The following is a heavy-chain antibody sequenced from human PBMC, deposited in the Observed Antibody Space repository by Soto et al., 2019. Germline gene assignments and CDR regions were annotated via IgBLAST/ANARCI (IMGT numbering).Heavy chain of an antibody. D-gene: IGHD6-19*01. CDR2: ISAYNGKT. CDR3: ARGEQWLGWFDI. V-gene: IGHV1-18*01. J-gene: IGHJ3*02. Sequence: ASGQGLEWMGWISAYNGKTNYAQKIQGRVTMTTDTSTSTAYMELRSLRSDDTAVYYGARGEQWLGWFDIWGQGTMVTVSS.